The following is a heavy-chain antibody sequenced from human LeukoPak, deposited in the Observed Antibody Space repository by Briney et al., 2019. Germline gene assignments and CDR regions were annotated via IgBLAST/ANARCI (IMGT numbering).Heavy chain of an antibody. Sequence: PSQTLSLTCTVSGGSISSGSYYWSWIRQPAGKGLEWIGRIYTSGSTNYNPSLKSRVTISVDTSGNQFSLELTSVTAADTAVYFCARDPNPLVFGDVWGKGTTVTVSS. V-gene: IGHV4-61*02. J-gene: IGHJ6*04. CDR2: IYTSGST. CDR1: GGSISSGSYY. CDR3: ARDPNPLVFGDV. D-gene: IGHD3-3*01.